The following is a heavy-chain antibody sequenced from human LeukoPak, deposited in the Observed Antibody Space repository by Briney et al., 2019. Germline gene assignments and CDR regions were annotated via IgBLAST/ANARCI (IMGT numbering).Heavy chain of an antibody. CDR3: ARDIQLWPFDY. J-gene: IGHJ4*02. D-gene: IGHD5-18*01. Sequence: ASVKVSCKASGYTFTGYYMHWVRQAPGQGLEWMGIINPSGGSTSYAQKFQGRVTMTRDMSTSTVYMELSSLRSEDTAVYYCARDIQLWPFDYWGQGTLVTVSS. CDR1: GYTFTGYY. CDR2: INPSGGST. V-gene: IGHV1-46*01.